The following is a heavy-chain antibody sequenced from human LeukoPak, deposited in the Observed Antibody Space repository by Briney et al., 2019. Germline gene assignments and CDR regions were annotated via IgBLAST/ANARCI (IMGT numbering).Heavy chain of an antibody. CDR2: ISGSGGST. CDR3: AKGLTGNYYYYYYMDV. Sequence: GGSLRLSCAASGFTFSSYAMSLVRQAPRKGLEWVSVISGSGGSTYYADSLKGRFTISRDNSKNTRYLKMKSLRAEDTAVYYCAKGLTGNYYYYYYMDVWGKGTTVTVSS. V-gene: IGHV3-23*01. D-gene: IGHD1-14*01. CDR1: GFTFSSYA. J-gene: IGHJ6*03.